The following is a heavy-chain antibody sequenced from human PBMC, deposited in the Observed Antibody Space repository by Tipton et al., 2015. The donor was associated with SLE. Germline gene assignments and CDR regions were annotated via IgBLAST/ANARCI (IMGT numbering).Heavy chain of an antibody. D-gene: IGHD6-19*01. V-gene: IGHV4-59*12. Sequence: TLSLTCIVSGDSISSDFWTWIRQPPGKGLEWIGYVYYSGSTNYNHSLKSRVSISVDTSKNQFSLKLSSVTAADTAVYYCTREKAASSGWTEYWGQGTLVTVSS. J-gene: IGHJ4*02. CDR1: GDSISSDF. CDR3: TREKAASSGWTEY. CDR2: VYYSGST.